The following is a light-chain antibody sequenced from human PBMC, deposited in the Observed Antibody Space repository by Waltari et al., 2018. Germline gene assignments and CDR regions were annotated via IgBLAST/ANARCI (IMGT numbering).Light chain of an antibody. CDR3: QQSYTTPLT. J-gene: IGKJ4*01. CDR1: QTIKIY. V-gene: IGKV1-39*01. CDR2: AAS. Sequence: DIQMTQSPSSLSASVGDRVTITCRASQTIKIYLNWYKPKPGKAPNLLIYAASTLQSGVPSRFSGGGSGTDFTLTISSLQPGDFATYYCQQSYTTPLTFGGGTKVEI.